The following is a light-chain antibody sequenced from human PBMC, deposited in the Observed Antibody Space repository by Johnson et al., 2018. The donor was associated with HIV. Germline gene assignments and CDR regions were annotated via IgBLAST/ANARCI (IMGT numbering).Light chain of an antibody. CDR3: GTWDSNLSAYV. CDR2: DNN. Sequence: QSVLTQPPSVSAAPGQKVTISCSGSSSNIGNNDVSWYQQLPGTAPKLLIYDNNKRPSGIPDRFSGSKSGTSATLGITGLQTGDEADYYCGTWDSNLSAYVFGTVTKVTVL. CDR1: SSNIGNND. V-gene: IGLV1-51*01. J-gene: IGLJ1*01.